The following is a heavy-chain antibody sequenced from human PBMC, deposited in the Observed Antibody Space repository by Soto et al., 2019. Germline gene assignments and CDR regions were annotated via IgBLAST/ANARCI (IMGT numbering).Heavy chain of an antibody. CDR2: MNPNSGNT. CDR1: GYTFTSYE. Sequence: GASLKVSCKASGYTFTSYERNWVRQATGQGLEWMGWMNPNSGNTGYAQKFQGRVTMTRNTSISTAYMELSSLRSEDTAVYYCARGKSSSWHSLVDFDIWGQGTMVTVSS. V-gene: IGHV1-8*01. D-gene: IGHD6-13*01. CDR3: ARGKSSSWHSLVDFDI. J-gene: IGHJ3*02.